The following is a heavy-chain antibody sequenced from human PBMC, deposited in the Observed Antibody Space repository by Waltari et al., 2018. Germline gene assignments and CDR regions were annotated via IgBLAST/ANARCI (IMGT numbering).Heavy chain of an antibody. CDR3: ARDPLYYFDS. Sequence: EVQLVESGGGLVQPGGSLRLSCSASAFTVSSSCMHWVRQAPGKGLGWVSLVYSGVTTYYAGSGEGRFTISRYSSTNTVYLQMNSLTAEDTAVYYCARDPLYYFDSWGQGALVTVSS. CDR1: AFTVSSSC. J-gene: IGHJ4*02. CDR2: VYSGVTT. V-gene: IGHV3-53*01.